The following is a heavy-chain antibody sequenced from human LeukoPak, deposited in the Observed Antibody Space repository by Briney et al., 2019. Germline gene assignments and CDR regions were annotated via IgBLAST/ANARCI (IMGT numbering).Heavy chain of an antibody. D-gene: IGHD2-21*02. CDR1: GFAPVTYA. V-gene: IGHV3-23*01. Sequence: GGSLRLSCASSGFAPVTYAMSWVRQAPGKGLEWVSTISSTGKTYYADSVQGRFTISRDHSMNTMYLQMDSLRAEDTAVYYCAREEHIEVVTAIPLYYWGRGTLVTVSS. J-gene: IGHJ4*02. CDR3: AREEHIEVVTAIPLYY. CDR2: ISSTGKT.